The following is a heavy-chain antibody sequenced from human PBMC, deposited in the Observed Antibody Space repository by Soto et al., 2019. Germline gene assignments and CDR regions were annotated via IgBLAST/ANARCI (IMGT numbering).Heavy chain of an antibody. CDR3: ARDGTLYDSSGYYYLY. CDR2: IIPMFGEA. Sequence: SVKVSCKASGGTFSRYAISWVRQAPGQGLEWMGGIIPMFGEANYAQKFQGRVTITADESTSTAYMELSSLRSEDTAVYYCARDGTLYDSSGYYYLYWGQGTLVTVSS. D-gene: IGHD3-22*01. J-gene: IGHJ4*02. CDR1: GGTFSRYA. V-gene: IGHV1-69*13.